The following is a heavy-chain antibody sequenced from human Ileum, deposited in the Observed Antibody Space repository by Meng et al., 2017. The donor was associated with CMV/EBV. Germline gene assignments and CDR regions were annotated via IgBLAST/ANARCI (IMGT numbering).Heavy chain of an antibody. CDR1: RFTFSSYA. J-gene: IGHJ4*02. CDR3: AKDLSDSYSSSWLTN. V-gene: IGHV3-23*01. CDR2: ISGNGGGT. D-gene: IGHD6-13*01. Sequence: GGSLRLSCVASRFTFSSYAMSWVRQAPGKGLEWVSAISGNGGGTYYADSVKGRFTISRDNSKNTLYLQMNSLRAEDTAVYYCAKDLSDSYSSSWLTNWGQGTLVTVSS.